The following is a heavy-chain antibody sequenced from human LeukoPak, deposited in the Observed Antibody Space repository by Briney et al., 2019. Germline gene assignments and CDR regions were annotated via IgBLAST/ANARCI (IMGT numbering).Heavy chain of an antibody. V-gene: IGHV4-59*01. CDR2: IYYSGST. J-gene: IGHJ6*03. D-gene: IGHD2-2*01. Sequence: SETLSLTCTVSGGSISSYYWSWIRQPPGKGLEWIGYIYYSGSTNYNPSLKSRVTISVDTSKNQFSLKLSSVTAADTAVYYCAKDRLTGIVVVPAANYYMDVWGKGTTVTVSS. CDR3: AKDRLTGIVVVPAANYYMDV. CDR1: GGSISSYY.